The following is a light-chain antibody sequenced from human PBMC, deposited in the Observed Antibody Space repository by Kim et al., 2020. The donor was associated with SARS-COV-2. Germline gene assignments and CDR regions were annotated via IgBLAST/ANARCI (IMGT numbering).Light chain of an antibody. Sequence: SYELTQPPSVSVFPGQTATIACGGDELGDKYACWYQQKPGQAPVLVIYEGTERPSGIPERFSGTKSGTTATLTISGTQTLDEADYYCQAWDRRTVIFGGGTKLTVL. CDR1: ELGDKY. CDR2: EGT. V-gene: IGLV3-1*01. J-gene: IGLJ2*01. CDR3: QAWDRRTVI.